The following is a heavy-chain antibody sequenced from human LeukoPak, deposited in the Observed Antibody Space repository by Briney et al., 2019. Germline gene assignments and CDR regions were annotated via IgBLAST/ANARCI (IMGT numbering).Heavy chain of an antibody. J-gene: IGHJ3*02. CDR2: IRYDGSNK. V-gene: IGHV3-30*02. D-gene: IGHD6-19*01. CDR3: AKDNIAAGDAFDI. Sequence: GGSLRLSCAASGFTFSSYGMHWVRQAPGKGLEWVAFIRYDGSNKYYADSVKGRFTISRDNSKNTLYLQMNSLRAEDTAVYYCAKDNIAAGDAFDIWGQGTMVTVSS. CDR1: GFTFSSYG.